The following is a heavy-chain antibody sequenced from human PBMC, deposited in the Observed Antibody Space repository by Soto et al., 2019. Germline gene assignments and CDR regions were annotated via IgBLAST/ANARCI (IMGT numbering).Heavy chain of an antibody. Sequence: SETLSLTCTVSGYSISSGDYYWSWIRQPPGKGVEWIGYIYYSGSNYYNPSLKSGVTISVDTSKKQFSLKLSSVTAADTAVYYCARVCWGGANWMDXWGQGTLVTVSX. CDR2: IYYSGSN. CDR3: ARVCWGGANWMDX. V-gene: IGHV4-30-4*01. CDR1: GYSISSGDYY. J-gene: IGHJ5*02. D-gene: IGHD2-21*01.